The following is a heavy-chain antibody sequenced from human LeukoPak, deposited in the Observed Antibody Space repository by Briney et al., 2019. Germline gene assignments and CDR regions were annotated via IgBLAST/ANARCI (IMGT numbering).Heavy chain of an antibody. CDR2: ITGAGRT. CDR3: AKGEGAFDI. CDR1: GLTFSDYA. Sequence: GGSLRLSCAASGLTFSDYAMSWVRRAPVKGLEWVAGITGAGRTHYAESVKGRSTISRDSSKNTLYLQMNFLRADDTAVYDCAKGEGAFDIWGHGTMVIVSS. J-gene: IGHJ3*02. V-gene: IGHV3-23*01. D-gene: IGHD1-26*01.